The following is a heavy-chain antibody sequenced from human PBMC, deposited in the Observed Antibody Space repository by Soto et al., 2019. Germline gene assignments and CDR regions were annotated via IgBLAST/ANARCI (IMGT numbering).Heavy chain of an antibody. Sequence: QVQLVESGGGVVQPGRSLTLSCAASGFSFTSYGMHWVRQAPGKGLDWVALISSDGSNKYYPDSMKGRFTISRDNSKNTLYLQMNSLRSEDMAVYYCAAGLYFFDYCGQGTLVTVSS. V-gene: IGHV3-30*03. D-gene: IGHD6-13*01. CDR3: AAGLYFFDY. CDR2: ISSDGSNK. J-gene: IGHJ4*02. CDR1: GFSFTSYG.